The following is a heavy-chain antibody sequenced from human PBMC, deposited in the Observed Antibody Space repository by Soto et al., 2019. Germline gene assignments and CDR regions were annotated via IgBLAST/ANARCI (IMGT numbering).Heavy chain of an antibody. D-gene: IGHD3-10*01. CDR2: INHSGST. CDR1: GGSFSGYY. V-gene: IGHV4-34*01. Sequence: QVQLQQWGAGLLKPSETLSLTCAVYGGSFSGYYWSWIRQPPGKGLEWIGEINHSGSTNYNPSLKSRVTISVHTPKNQFALKLSSVTPADSAVDYCARVRYGSGSYYNGKPYYYYGIDVWGQGTTVTVSS. J-gene: IGHJ6*02. CDR3: ARVRYGSGSYYNGKPYYYYGIDV.